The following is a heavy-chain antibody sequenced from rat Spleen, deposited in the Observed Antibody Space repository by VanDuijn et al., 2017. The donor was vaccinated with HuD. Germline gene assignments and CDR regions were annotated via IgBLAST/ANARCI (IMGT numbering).Heavy chain of an antibody. CDR1: GFSLTSYS. D-gene: IGHD1-2*01. CDR3: ARSDYSSPYYFDY. CDR2: MWYDGDT. J-gene: IGHJ2*01. V-gene: IGHV2-16*01. Sequence: QVQVKESGPGLVQPSQTLSLICSVSGFSLTSYSVSWVRQPSGKGPEWMGRMWYDGDTAYNSALKSRLSVSRDTSKNQVFLKMNNLQTEDTAMYFCARSDYSSPYYFDYWGQGVMVSVSS.